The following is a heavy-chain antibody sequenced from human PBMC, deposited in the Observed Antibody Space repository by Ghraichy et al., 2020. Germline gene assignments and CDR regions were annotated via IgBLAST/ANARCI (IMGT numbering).Heavy chain of an antibody. D-gene: IGHD3-3*01. J-gene: IGHJ4*02. CDR1: GGSISSYY. CDR3: ARQAYDFWSGPSYYFDY. V-gene: IGHV4-4*09. Sequence: SQTLSLTCTVSGGSISSYYWSWIRQPPGKGLEWIGYIYTSGSTNYNPSLKSRVTISVDTSKNQFSLKLSSVTAADTAVYYCARQAYDFWSGPSYYFDYWGQGTLVTVSS. CDR2: IYTSGST.